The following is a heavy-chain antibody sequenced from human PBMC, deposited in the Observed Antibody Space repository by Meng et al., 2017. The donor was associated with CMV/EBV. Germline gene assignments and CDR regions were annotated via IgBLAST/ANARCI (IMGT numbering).Heavy chain of an antibody. CDR2: IYYSGST. D-gene: IGHD3-3*01. CDR3: ARDQTYYDFWSGYHEYNWFDP. CDR1: GGSISSYY. Sequence: SETLSLTCTVSGGSISSYYWSWIRQPPGKGLEWIGYIYYSGSTNYNPSLKSRVTISVDTSKNQFSLKLSSMTAADTAVYYCARDQTYYDFWSGYHEYNWFDPWGQGTLVTVSS. J-gene: IGHJ5*02. V-gene: IGHV4-59*01.